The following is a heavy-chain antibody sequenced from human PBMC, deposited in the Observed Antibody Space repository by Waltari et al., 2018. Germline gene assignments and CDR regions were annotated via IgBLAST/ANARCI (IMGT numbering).Heavy chain of an antibody. Sequence: QLQLQESGPGLVKPSETLSLTCTVSGGSISSSSYYWGWIRQPPGKGLEWIGSIYYSGSTYYNPSLKSRVTISVDTSKNQFSLKLSSVIAADTAVYYCARPAPGLVGAFDIWGQGTMVTVSS. D-gene: IGHD3-9*01. J-gene: IGHJ3*02. CDR1: GGSISSSSYY. CDR2: IYYSGST. V-gene: IGHV4-39*07. CDR3: ARPAPGLVGAFDI.